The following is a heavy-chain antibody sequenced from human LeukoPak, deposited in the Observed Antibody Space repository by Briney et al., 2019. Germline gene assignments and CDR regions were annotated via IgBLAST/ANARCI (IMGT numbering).Heavy chain of an antibody. CDR3: ARGSEAAPAYYYYYMDV. CDR2: IIPIFGTA. D-gene: IGHD6-13*01. CDR1: GGTFSSYA. V-gene: IGHV1-69*05. J-gene: IGHJ6*03. Sequence: GASVKVSCKASGGTFSSYAISWVRQAPGQGLEWMGGIIPIFGTANYAQKFQGRVTITTDESTSTAYMELGSLRSEDTAVYYCARGSEAAPAYYYYYMDVWGKGTTVTVSS.